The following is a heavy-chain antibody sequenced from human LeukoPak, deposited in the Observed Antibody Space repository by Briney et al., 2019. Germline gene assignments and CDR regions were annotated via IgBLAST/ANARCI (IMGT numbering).Heavy chain of an antibody. V-gene: IGHV3-74*01. J-gene: IGHJ4*02. CDR3: VRDSNYHPDC. CDR1: GFTFGDYW. Sequence: GGSLRLSCAASGFTFGDYWMHWVPQAPGKGLVWVSRIISDGSSASYADSVKGRFTMSRDNAKNTLHLQMNSLRVEDTAVYYCVRDSNYHPDCWGQGTLVTVSS. CDR2: IISDGSSA. D-gene: IGHD4-11*01.